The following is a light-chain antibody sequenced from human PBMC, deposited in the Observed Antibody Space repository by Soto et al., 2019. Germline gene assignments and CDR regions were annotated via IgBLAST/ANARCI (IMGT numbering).Light chain of an antibody. V-gene: IGKV3-20*01. CDR3: HQYGSSPLT. CDR2: GAS. CDR1: QSVSSSY. Sequence: EIVLTQSPGTLSLSPGERATLSCRASQSVSSSYLAWYQQKPGQAPRLLIYGASSRATGIPDRFSGSGSGRDFTLTISRLEPEDFAVYYCHQYGSSPLTFGGGTKGEIK. J-gene: IGKJ4*01.